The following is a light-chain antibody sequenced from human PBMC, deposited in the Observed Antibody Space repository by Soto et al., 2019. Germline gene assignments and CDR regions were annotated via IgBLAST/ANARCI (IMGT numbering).Light chain of an antibody. CDR2: TSS. Sequence: DIQMTQSPSSLSASVGDRVTITCRASRNVRGNVNWFQQKPGEAPKLLIHTSSRLQSGVPSRFSGSGFGTDFTLTIDSLQPEDFATFYCQQSYSNPRTVGQGTTLEIK. CDR3: QQSYSNPRT. V-gene: IGKV1-39*01. CDR1: RNVRGN. J-gene: IGKJ2*01.